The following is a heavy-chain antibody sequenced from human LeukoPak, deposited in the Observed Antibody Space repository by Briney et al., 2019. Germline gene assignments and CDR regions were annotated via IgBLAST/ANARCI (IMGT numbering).Heavy chain of an antibody. D-gene: IGHD3-16*01. CDR1: GFIFDDYA. CDR2: INWMGGGK. CDR3: ASFYDYVWGSPYY. Sequence: PGGSLRLSCTASGFIFDDYAMHWVRQAPGKGLEWVSGINWMGGGKGYADSVKGRFTISRDNAKNSLYLQMNSLRAEDTAVYYCASFYDYVWGSPYYWGQGTLVTVSS. J-gene: IGHJ4*02. V-gene: IGHV3-9*01.